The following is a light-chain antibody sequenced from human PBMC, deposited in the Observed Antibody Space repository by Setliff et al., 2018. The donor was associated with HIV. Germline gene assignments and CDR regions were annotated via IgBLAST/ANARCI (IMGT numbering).Light chain of an antibody. J-gene: IGLJ2*01. V-gene: IGLV2-14*01. Sequence: QSALTQPASVSGSPGQSITISCTGTRSDVGGYNYVSWYQQHPGKAPKLMIYHVNKRPSGFSHRFSGSKSGNTAPLTISGLQAEDEADYYCSSYTTSTFDVVFGGGTK. CDR2: HVN. CDR1: RSDVGGYNY. CDR3: SSYTTSTFDVV.